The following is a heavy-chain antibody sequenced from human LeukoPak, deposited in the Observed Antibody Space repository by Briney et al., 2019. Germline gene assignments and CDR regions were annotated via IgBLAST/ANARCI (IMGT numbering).Heavy chain of an antibody. CDR2: INHSGST. V-gene: IGHV4-34*01. J-gene: IGHJ4*02. Sequence: PSETLSLTCAVYGGSFSGYYWSWIRQPPGKGLEWIGEINHSGSTNYNPSLKSRVTTSVDTSKNQFSLKLSSVTAADTAVYYCARGRIQLWLWGQGTLVTASS. CDR3: ARGRIQLWL. CDR1: GGSFSGYY. D-gene: IGHD5-18*01.